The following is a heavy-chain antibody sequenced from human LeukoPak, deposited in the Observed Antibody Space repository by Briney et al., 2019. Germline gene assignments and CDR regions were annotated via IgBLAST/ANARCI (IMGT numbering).Heavy chain of an antibody. CDR1: GLTFSDYP. V-gene: IGHV3-23*01. CDR2: ISGSGDTT. J-gene: IGHJ4*02. CDR3: AKDRWTSGTSSFDC. D-gene: IGHD1-26*01. Sequence: GSLRLSCAASGLTFSDYPMSWVRQTPEKGLEWVSGISGSGDTTYYADSVKGRFAISRDNFKNTLYLQMNSLRVEDTAVYYCAKDRWTSGTSSFDCWGQGTLVTVSS.